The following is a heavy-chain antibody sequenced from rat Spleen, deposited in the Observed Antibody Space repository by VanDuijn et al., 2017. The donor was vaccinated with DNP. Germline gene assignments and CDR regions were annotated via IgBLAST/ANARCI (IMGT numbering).Heavy chain of an antibody. J-gene: IGHJ4*01. CDR1: GFTFNNYW. CDR3: ATVYYYSSPYYAMDA. V-gene: IGHV5-31*01. Sequence: EVQLVESGGDLVQPGRSLKLSCVASGFTFNNYWMTWIRQVPGKGLEWVASITSSGGSTYYPDSVKGRFTISRDNAKNTLYLQMSSLRSEDTATYYCATVYYYSSPYYAMDAWGQGTSVAVSS. CDR2: ITSSGGST. D-gene: IGHD1-2*01.